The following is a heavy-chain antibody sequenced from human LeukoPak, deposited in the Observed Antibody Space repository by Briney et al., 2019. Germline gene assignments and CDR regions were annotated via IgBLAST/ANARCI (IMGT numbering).Heavy chain of an antibody. J-gene: IGHJ4*02. CDR1: GFTVSSYT. D-gene: IGHD6-13*01. Sequence: GGSLRLSCAASGFTVSSYTMSWVRQAPGKGLEWISAISGSGGSKYYADSVKGRFTISRDTSTNTLYLQLNSLRVDDTAVYFCAKEWRFSSSWYQYYFDYWGQGTLVTVSS. V-gene: IGHV3-23*01. CDR3: AKEWRFSSSWYQYYFDY. CDR2: ISGSGGSK.